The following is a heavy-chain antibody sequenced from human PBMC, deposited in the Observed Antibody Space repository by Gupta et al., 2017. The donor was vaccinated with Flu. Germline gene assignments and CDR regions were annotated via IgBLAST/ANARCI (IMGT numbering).Heavy chain of an antibody. V-gene: IGHV4-61*02. CDR2: IYTSGST. J-gene: IGHJ4*02. Sequence: QVQLQESGPGLVKPSQTLSLTCTVSGGSISSGSYYWSWIRQPAGKGLEWIGRIYTSGSTNYNPSLKSRVTISVDTSKNQFSLKLSSVTAADTAVYYCARGIAADYWGQGTLVTVSS. CDR3: ARGIAADY. D-gene: IGHD6-13*01. CDR1: GGSISSGSYY.